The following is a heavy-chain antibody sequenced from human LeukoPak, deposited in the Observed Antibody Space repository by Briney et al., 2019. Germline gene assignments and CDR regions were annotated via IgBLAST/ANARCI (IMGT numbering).Heavy chain of an antibody. CDR1: GGSISSSSSYH. CDR3: ARRSQTTAGRGIDY. CDR2: MSNTGRT. V-gene: IGHV4-39*01. Sequence: SETLSLTCTVSGGSISSSSSYHWAWIRQPPGKGLEWIGTMSNTGRTYYNPSLKSRVTISGDTSKNQFSLKVISVTAADTAVFYCARRSQTTAGRGIDYWGQGTLVTVSS. J-gene: IGHJ4*02. D-gene: IGHD6-13*01.